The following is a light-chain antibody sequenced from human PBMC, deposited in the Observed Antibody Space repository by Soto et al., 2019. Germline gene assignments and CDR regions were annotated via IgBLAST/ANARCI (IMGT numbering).Light chain of an antibody. CDR1: QSVSNY. CDR3: QQYGSSSQT. V-gene: IGKV3-20*01. CDR2: DAS. J-gene: IGKJ1*01. Sequence: EIVLTQSPATLSLSPGDGATLSCRASQSVSNYLAWYQQKPGQAPRLLIYDASNRATGIPDRFSGSGSGTDFTLTISRLEPEDFAVYYCQQYGSSSQTFGQGTKVDIK.